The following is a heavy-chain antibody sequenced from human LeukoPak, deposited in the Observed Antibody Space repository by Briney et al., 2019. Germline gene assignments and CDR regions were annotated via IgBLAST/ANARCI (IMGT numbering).Heavy chain of an antibody. CDR2: INHSGST. V-gene: IGHV4-34*01. CDR3: AITAAYCGGDCYSRYFDY. CDR1: GGSFSGYY. J-gene: IGHJ4*02. D-gene: IGHD2-21*02. Sequence: SETLSLTCAVYGGSFSGYYWSWIRQPPGKGLEWIGEINHSGSTNYNPSLKSRVTISVDTSKNLFSLKLSSVTAADAAVYYCAITAAYCGGDCYSRYFDYWGQGTLVTVSS.